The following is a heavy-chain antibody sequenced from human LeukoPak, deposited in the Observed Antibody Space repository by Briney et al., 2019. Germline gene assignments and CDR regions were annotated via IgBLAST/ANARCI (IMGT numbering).Heavy chain of an antibody. D-gene: IGHD6-13*01. CDR3: ARDHSSSCQLFDY. CDR2: RSAYNGNT. CDR1: GYTFTNYG. J-gene: IGHJ4*02. V-gene: IGHV1-18*01. Sequence: ASVKVSCKASGYTFTNYGITWVQQAPGQGLEWMGWRSAYNGNTKYAQTLQGRVTMTTDTSTSTAYMELRSLRSDDTAVYYCARDHSSSCQLFDYWGQGTLVTVSS.